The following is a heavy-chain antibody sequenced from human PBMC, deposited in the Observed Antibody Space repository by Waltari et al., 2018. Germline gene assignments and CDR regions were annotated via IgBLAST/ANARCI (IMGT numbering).Heavy chain of an antibody. Sequence: EVQLVESGGGLVKPGGSLRLSCAASGFTFSSYSMNWVRQAPGKGLEWVSSISSSSSYIYYADSVKGRFTISRDNAKNSLYLQMNSLRAEDTAVYYCARDPNLRVAVAVSWGQGTLVTVSS. CDR2: ISSSSSYI. V-gene: IGHV3-21*01. CDR3: ARDPNLRVAVAVS. CDR1: GFTFSSYS. D-gene: IGHD6-19*01. J-gene: IGHJ4*02.